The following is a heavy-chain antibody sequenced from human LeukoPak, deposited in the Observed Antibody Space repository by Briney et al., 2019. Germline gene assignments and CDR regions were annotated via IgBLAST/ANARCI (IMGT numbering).Heavy chain of an antibody. CDR2: ISYDGSNK. D-gene: IGHD5-24*01. Sequence: GRSLRLSCAASGFTFSSYAMHWVRQAPGKGLEWVAVISYDGSNKYYADSVKGRFTISRDNSKNTLYLQMNSLRAEDTAVYYCARDIRWLQSHFDYWGQGTLVTVSS. J-gene: IGHJ4*02. CDR1: GFTFSSYA. CDR3: ARDIRWLQSHFDY. V-gene: IGHV3-30-3*01.